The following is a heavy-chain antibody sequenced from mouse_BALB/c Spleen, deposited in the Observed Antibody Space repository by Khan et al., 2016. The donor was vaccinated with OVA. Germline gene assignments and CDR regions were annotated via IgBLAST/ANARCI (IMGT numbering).Heavy chain of an antibody. CDR2: IYPGTGST. J-gene: IGHJ4*01. CDR1: GYIFTSYW. Sequence: QMQLEEPGAELVRPGASVKLSCKTSGYIFTSYWIHWVKQRSGQGLEWIARIYPGTGSTYYTEKFKGKATLTADKSSSTAYRQPSSLKSDDSAVYFCARGGYDNHAMDCWGQGTSVAVSS. V-gene: IGHV1S132*01. CDR3: ARGGYDNHAMDC. D-gene: IGHD2-10*02.